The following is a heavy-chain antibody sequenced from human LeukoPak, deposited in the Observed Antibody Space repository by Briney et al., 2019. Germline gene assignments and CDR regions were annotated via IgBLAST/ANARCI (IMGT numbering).Heavy chain of an antibody. CDR1: GFTFVDYG. V-gene: IGHV3-20*04. CDR3: ARDRLGPSFSVSHFDL. Sequence: SGGSLRLSCATSGFTFVDYGLSWVRRAPGKGLEWLCAINYNGAITDYADSVKGRFTISRDNAKNSLYLRMDSLSAEDTALYYCARDRLGPSFSVSHFDLWGQGTLVTVSS. J-gene: IGHJ4*02. CDR2: INYNGAIT. D-gene: IGHD3-3*02.